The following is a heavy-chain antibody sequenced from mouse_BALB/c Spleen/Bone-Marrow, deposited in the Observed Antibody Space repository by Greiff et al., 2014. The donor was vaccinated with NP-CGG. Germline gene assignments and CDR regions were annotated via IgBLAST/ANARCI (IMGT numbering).Heavy chain of an antibody. J-gene: IGHJ1*01. CDR2: IRNKANGYTT. CDR1: GFTFADYY. CDR3: ARDKNYGSYWYFDV. V-gene: IGHV7-3*02. Sequence: VQLQQSGGGLVQPGGSLRLSCATSGFTFADYYMSWVRQPPGKALEWLGFIRNKANGYTTEYSAPVKGRFTISRDNSQSILYLQMNTLRAEDSATYYCARDKNYGSYWYFDVWGAGTTVTVSS. D-gene: IGHD2-1*01.